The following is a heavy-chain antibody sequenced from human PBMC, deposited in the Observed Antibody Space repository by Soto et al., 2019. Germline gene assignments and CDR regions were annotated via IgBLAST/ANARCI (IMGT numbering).Heavy chain of an antibody. CDR1: GGSISSGGYS. Sequence: PSETLSLTCAVSGGSISSGGYSWSWIRQPPGKGLEWIGYIYHSGSTYYNPSLKSRVTISVDRSKNQFSLKLSSVTAADTAVYYCAREVDDSSSDAKNNWFDPWGQGTLVSVSS. J-gene: IGHJ5*02. CDR3: AREVDDSSSDAKNNWFDP. V-gene: IGHV4-30-2*01. CDR2: IYHSGST. D-gene: IGHD6-13*01.